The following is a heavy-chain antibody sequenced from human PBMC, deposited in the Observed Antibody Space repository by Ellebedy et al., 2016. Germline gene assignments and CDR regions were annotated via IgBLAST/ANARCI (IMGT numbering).Heavy chain of an antibody. CDR3: ASAAREQWLVLWFDP. J-gene: IGHJ5*02. Sequence: SETLSLXXTVSGGSISSYYWSWIRQPPGKGLEWIGEINHSGSTNYNPSLKSRVTISVDTSKNQFSLKLSSVTAADTAVYYCASAAREQWLVLWFDPWGQGTLVTVSS. V-gene: IGHV4-34*01. D-gene: IGHD6-19*01. CDR2: INHSGST. CDR1: GGSISSYY.